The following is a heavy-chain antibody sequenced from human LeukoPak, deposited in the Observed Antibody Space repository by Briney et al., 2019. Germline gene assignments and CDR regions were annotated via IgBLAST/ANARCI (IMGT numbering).Heavy chain of an antibody. CDR3: ARMDIVVVPAAIAGAFDI. Sequence: PSGTLSLTCAVSGYSISSGYYWGWIRQPPGKGLEWIGSIYHSGSTYYSPSLKSRVTISVDTSKNQFSLKLSSVTAADTAVYYCARMDIVVVPAAIAGAFDIWGQGTMVTVSS. D-gene: IGHD2-2*03. CDR1: GYSISSGYY. V-gene: IGHV4-38-2*01. CDR2: IYHSGST. J-gene: IGHJ3*02.